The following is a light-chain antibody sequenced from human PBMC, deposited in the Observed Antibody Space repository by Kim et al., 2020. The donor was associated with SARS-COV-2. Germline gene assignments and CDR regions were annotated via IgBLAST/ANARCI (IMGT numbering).Light chain of an antibody. Sequence: AIQLAQSPSSLPASVGDRVTITCRASQGIGTSLAWYRQRPGKAPQLLMEGTSTLESGVPSGFTGSGSGTDFILTISSLQPEELATYYCERLKYIPRTFGQGTKVEIK. CDR3: ERLKYIPRT. CDR2: GTS. V-gene: IGKV1D-13*01. J-gene: IGKJ1*01. CDR1: QGIGTS.